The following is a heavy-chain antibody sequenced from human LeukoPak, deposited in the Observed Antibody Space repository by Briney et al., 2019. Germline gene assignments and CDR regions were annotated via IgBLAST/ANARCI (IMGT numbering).Heavy chain of an antibody. CDR2: INHSGST. CDR3: ARGRRAAIRGFAFDI. Sequence: SETLSLTCAVYGGSFSGYYWSWIRQPPGKGLEWIGEINHSGSTNYNPSLKSRVTISVDTSKNQFSPKLSSVTAADAAVYYCARGRRAAIRGFAFDIWGQGTMVTVSS. CDR1: GGSFSGYY. D-gene: IGHD2-2*01. J-gene: IGHJ3*02. V-gene: IGHV4-34*01.